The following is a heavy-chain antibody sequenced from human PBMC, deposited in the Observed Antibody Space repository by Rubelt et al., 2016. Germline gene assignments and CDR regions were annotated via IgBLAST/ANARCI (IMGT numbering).Heavy chain of an antibody. J-gene: IGHJ6*02. D-gene: IGHD1-26*01. CDR2: IYSSGAT. CDR3: VKSPAQWDPPISDDCDG. Sequence: QVQLHQWGGGLLKPSETLSLTCAVDGEPFRGYSWTWIRQPPGGGLEWIGDIYSSGATFYNPSLESRVTTSVDYIKKHFSRSLKSVPAADTGVYYCVKSPAQWDPPISDDCDGWGAGTAVNVS. V-gene: IGHV4-34*01. CDR1: GEPFRGYS.